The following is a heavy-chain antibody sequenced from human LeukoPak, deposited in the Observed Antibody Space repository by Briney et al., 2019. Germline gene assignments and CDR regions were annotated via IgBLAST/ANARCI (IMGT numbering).Heavy chain of an antibody. CDR1: LFILHTLL. Sequence: GRSLSLSPAVSLFILHTLLMSSVAGAPSTGPVGVTGITGGATRTYYTESVTCRFTISRDNSQNTLYLQMNSLRGEDTTVYFFSKGGGRGDYDLTGRFSTHFDSWGEGAPVILSS. CDR3: SKGGGRGDYDLTGRFSTHFDS. D-gene: IGHD4-17*01. V-gene: IGHV3-23*01. CDR2: ITGGATRT. J-gene: IGHJ4*02.